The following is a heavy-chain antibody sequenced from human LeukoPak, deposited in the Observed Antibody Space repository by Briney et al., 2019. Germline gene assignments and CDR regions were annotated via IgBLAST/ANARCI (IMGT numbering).Heavy chain of an antibody. Sequence: TGGSLRLSCAASGFTFSSYEMNWVRQAPGKGLEWVSYISSSGSTIYYADSVKGRFTISRDNAKNSLYLQMNSLRAEDTAVYYCARDRVQISSDCSSTSCYRRSWFDPWGQGTLVTVSS. CDR1: GFTFSSYE. D-gene: IGHD2-2*01. V-gene: IGHV3-48*03. CDR2: ISSSGSTI. CDR3: ARDRVQISSDCSSTSCYRRSWFDP. J-gene: IGHJ5*02.